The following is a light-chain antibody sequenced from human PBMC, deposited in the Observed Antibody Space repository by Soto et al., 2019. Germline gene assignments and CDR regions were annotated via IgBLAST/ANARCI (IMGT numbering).Light chain of an antibody. V-gene: IGKV2-28*01. CDR1: QSLLHSNGYTY. J-gene: IGKJ2*02. Sequence: DIVMTQSPLSLPVTPGEPASISCRSSQSLLHSNGYTYLDWYLQKPGQSPQLLIYLGSNRASGVPDRFSGSGSGTDLTLKISRVEAEDAGVYYCMQTLQTPPCTFGLRTKLEIK. CDR3: MQTLQTPPCT. CDR2: LGS.